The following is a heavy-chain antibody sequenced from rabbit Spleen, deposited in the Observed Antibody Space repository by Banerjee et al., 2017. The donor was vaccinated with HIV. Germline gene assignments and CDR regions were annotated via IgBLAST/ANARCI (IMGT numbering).Heavy chain of an antibody. V-gene: IGHV1S45*01. J-gene: IGHJ4*01. CDR1: GLDFNSRYW. Sequence: QEQLEESGGDLVKPGASLTLTCKASGLDFNSRYWICWVRQAPGKGLEWIACIDVVRSASTYYASWAKGRVTISKTSSTTVTLQVTSLTAADTATYFCARDGAGGSYFALWGPGTLVTVS. CDR3: ARDGAGGSYFAL. D-gene: IGHD8-1*01. CDR2: IDVVRSAST.